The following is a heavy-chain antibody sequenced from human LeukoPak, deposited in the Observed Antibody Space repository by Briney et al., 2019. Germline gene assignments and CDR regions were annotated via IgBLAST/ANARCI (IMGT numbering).Heavy chain of an antibody. CDR3: ARDSVVATIVDWFDP. Sequence: GGSLRLSCAAFGFTFSSYSMNWVRQAPGKGLEWVSSISSSSSYIYYADSVKGRFTISRDNAKNSLYLQMNSLRAEDTAVYYCARDSVVATIVDWFDPWGQGTLVTVSS. CDR2: ISSSSSYI. CDR1: GFTFSSYS. D-gene: IGHD5-12*01. J-gene: IGHJ5*02. V-gene: IGHV3-21*01.